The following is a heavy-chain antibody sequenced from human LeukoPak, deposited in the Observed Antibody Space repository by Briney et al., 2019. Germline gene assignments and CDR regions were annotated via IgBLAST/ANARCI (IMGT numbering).Heavy chain of an antibody. CDR3: ARDVGRSYDLDY. Sequence: ASVKVSCKAPGYTFTCYGISWVRQAPGQGLEWMGWISAYNGNTDYAQSLQGRVTMTIDTSTSTVYMELRSLRSDDTAVYYCARDVGRSYDLDYWGQGTLVTVSS. J-gene: IGHJ4*02. V-gene: IGHV1-18*01. CDR2: ISAYNGNT. D-gene: IGHD3-16*01. CDR1: GYTFTCYG.